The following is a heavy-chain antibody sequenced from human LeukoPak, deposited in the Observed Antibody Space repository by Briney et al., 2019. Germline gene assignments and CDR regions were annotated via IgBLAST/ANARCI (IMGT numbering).Heavy chain of an antibody. Sequence: PETLSLTCAVYGGSFNDYYWSWIRQPPGKGLEWIGEIIHSGSTNYNPSLKSRVTISVDTSKNQFSLKLSSVTAADTAVYYCARCFDYGDIPQAFDIWGQGTMVTVSS. D-gene: IGHD4-17*01. CDR2: IIHSGST. J-gene: IGHJ3*02. CDR1: GGSFNDYY. V-gene: IGHV4-34*12. CDR3: ARCFDYGDIPQAFDI.